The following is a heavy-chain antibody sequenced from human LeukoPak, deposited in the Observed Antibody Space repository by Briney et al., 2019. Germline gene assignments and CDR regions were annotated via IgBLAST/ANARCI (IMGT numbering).Heavy chain of an antibody. Sequence: GGSLRLSCAASGFTFSGSAIHWVRQASGKGLEWVGRIKSKPNSYATAYAASVKGRFTISRDDSKNAAYLQMNSLKTEDTAVYYCTTYGDYGPGSDYWGQGTLVTVSS. CDR3: TTYGDYGPGSDY. V-gene: IGHV3-73*01. D-gene: IGHD4-17*01. CDR1: GFTFSGSA. J-gene: IGHJ4*02. CDR2: IKSKPNSYAT.